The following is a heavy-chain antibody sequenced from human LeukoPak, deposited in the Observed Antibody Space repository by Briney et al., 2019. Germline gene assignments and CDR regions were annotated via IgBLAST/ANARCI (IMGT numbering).Heavy chain of an antibody. CDR1: GGSISSYY. CDR3: ARSYYGGQYYFDY. V-gene: IGHV4-59*01. Sequence: SETLSLTCTVSGGSISSYYWSWIRQPPGKGLEWIGYIYYSGSTNYNPSLKSRVTISVDTSKNQFSLKLSSVTAVDTAVYYCARSYYGGQYYFDYWGQGTLVTVSS. J-gene: IGHJ4*02. CDR2: IYYSGST. D-gene: IGHD4-23*01.